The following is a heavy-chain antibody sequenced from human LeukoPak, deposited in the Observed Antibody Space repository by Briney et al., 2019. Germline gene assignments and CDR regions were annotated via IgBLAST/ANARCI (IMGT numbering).Heavy chain of an antibody. D-gene: IGHD6-13*01. V-gene: IGHV3-23*01. CDR3: AREGIAAALDV. CDR1: GFIFRTYA. CDR2: ISGSGGST. J-gene: IGHJ6*02. Sequence: PGGSLRLSCAASGFIFRTYAMSWVRQAPGKGLEWVSAISGSGGSTHYADSVKGRFTISRDNAKNSLYLQMNSLRAEDTAVYYCAREGIAAALDVWGQGTTVTVSS.